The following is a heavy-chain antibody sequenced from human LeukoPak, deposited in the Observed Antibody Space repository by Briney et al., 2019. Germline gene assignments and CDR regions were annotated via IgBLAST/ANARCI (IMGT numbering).Heavy chain of an antibody. CDR1: GFSLSSYA. V-gene: IGHV3-30-3*01. CDR3: ERSMRGYTILTGYFDY. Sequence: GGSLRLSCAASGFSLSSYAMQWVRQAPGKGPEWVSGISEDATNKYHADSVKGRFTISGDNSKNTLHLQMDSLRPEDTAVYYCERSMRGYTILTGYFDYWGQETLVTVSS. D-gene: IGHD3-9*01. J-gene: IGHJ4*02. CDR2: ISEDATNK.